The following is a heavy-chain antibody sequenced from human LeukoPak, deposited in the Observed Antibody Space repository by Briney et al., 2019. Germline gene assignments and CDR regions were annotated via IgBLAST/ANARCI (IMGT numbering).Heavy chain of an antibody. J-gene: IGHJ4*02. Sequence: SETLSLTCTVSGDSISNYYWSWIRQPAGKGLEWIGRIYTSGSTYYNPSLKSRVTMSVDTSKNQFSLKLSSVTAADTAVYYCARVSLVRGAPDYYFDYWGQGTLVTVSS. D-gene: IGHD3-10*01. V-gene: IGHV4-4*07. CDR1: GDSISNYY. CDR2: IYTSGST. CDR3: ARVSLVRGAPDYYFDY.